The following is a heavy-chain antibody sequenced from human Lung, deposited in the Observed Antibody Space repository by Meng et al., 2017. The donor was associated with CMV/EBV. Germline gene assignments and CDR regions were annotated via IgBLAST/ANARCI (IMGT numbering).Heavy chain of an antibody. V-gene: IGHV5-51*01. CDR3: ARRGMMTTRGYWFDP. CDR1: GYSFSNYW. J-gene: IGHJ5*02. Sequence: EXXKISCEGSGYSFSNYWIDWVRQMPGKGLEWMGSIHPGDSDTRYSPSFHGQVTFSADKSIRTAYLQWSGLKASDTAMYYCARRGMMTTRGYWFDPWGQGXLVTVSS. CDR2: IHPGDSDT. D-gene: IGHD4-17*01.